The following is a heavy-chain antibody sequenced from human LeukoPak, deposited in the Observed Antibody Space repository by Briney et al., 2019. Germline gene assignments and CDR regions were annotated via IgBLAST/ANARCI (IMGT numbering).Heavy chain of an antibody. D-gene: IGHD6-19*01. CDR2: INPNNGGT. CDR1: GYTFTAHY. CDR3: ARVGLAGGWSDY. J-gene: IGHJ4*02. V-gene: IGHV1-2*02. Sequence: ASVKVSCKASGYTFTAHYMHWVRQAPGQGLEWMGWINPNNGGTNYAQNFQGRVTMTRDTSISTAYMELTRLRSDDTAVYFCARVGLAGGWSDYWGQGTLVTVSS.